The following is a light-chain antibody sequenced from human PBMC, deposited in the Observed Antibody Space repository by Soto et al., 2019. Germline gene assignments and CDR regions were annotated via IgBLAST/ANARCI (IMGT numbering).Light chain of an antibody. J-gene: IGLJ2*01. CDR2: GNN. CDR1: SGSIASSY. V-gene: IGLV6-57*02. Sequence: QSVSESPGKTVTISCTGSSGSIASSYVQWYQQRPGSAPTTVIFGNNQRPSGVPARFSGSIDISSNSASLIISGLKTEDEADYYCQSYDTTNRALVVFGGGTKLTVL. CDR3: QSYDTTNRALVV.